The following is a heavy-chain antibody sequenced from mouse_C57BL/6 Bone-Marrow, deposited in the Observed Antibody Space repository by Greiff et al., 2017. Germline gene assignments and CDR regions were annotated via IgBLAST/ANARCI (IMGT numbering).Heavy chain of an antibody. CDR1: GYTFTSYW. V-gene: IGHV1-55*01. CDR3: ARDTTVVHWYFDV. CDR2: IYPGSGST. D-gene: IGHD1-1*01. Sequence: QVHVKQPGAELVKPGASVKMSCKASGYTFTSYWITWVKQRPGQGLEWIGDIYPGSGSTNYNEKFKSKATLTVDTSSSTAYMQLSSLTSEDSAVYYCARDTTVVHWYFDVWGTGTTVTVSS. J-gene: IGHJ1*03.